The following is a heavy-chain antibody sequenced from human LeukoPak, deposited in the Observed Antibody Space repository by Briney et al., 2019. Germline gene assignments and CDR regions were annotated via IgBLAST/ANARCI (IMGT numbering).Heavy chain of an antibody. Sequence: GGSLRLSCAASGFTFSSDWMHWVRHAPGKGLVWVSRINRDGRSTTFADSVKGRFTISRDNAKNTLYLQMNSLRAEDTAVYYWARHPYDILTGPSFDYWGQGTLVTVSS. CDR3: ARHPYDILTGPSFDY. J-gene: IGHJ4*02. V-gene: IGHV3-74*01. CDR2: INRDGRST. D-gene: IGHD3-9*01. CDR1: GFTFSSDW.